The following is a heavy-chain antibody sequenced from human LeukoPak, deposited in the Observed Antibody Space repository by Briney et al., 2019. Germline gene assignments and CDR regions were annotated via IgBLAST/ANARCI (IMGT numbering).Heavy chain of an antibody. D-gene: IGHD4-17*01. V-gene: IGHV4-59*01. Sequence: SETLSLTCTASGCSISSYYLSWIRQAPGKGLEWIGDIYYSGSTNYNPSLKSRVTISVDTSKNQFSLKLSSVTAADTAVYYCARSPPTVTTEPFDYWGQGTLVTVSS. CDR1: GCSISSYY. J-gene: IGHJ4*02. CDR2: IYYSGST. CDR3: ARSPPTVTTEPFDY.